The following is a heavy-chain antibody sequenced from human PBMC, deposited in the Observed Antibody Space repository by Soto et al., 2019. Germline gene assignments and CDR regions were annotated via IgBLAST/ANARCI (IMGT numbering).Heavy chain of an antibody. CDR1: GGSISSGGYS. D-gene: IGHD3-3*01. Sequence: SETLSLTCAVSGGSISSGGYSWSWIRQPPGKGLEWIGYIYHSGSTYYNPSLKSRVTISVDRSKNQFSLKLSSVTAADTAVYYCARASVFYDFWSGYNWFDPWGQGTLVTVSS. CDR2: IYHSGST. V-gene: IGHV4-30-2*01. J-gene: IGHJ5*02. CDR3: ARASVFYDFWSGYNWFDP.